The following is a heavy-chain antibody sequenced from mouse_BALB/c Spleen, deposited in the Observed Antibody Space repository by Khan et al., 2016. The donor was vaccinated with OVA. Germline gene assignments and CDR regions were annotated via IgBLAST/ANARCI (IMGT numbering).Heavy chain of an antibody. J-gene: IGHJ2*01. D-gene: IGHD4-1*01. CDR3: ARVSGGDFDY. CDR2: ISYSGNT. CDR1: GYSITSDYA. Sequence: VQLKESGPGLVKPSQSLSLTCTVTGYSITSDYAWNWIRQFPENKLEWLGYISYSGNTKYNPSLKSRISVTRDTSKNQFFLQLNSVTTEDSATYYCARVSGGDFDYWGQGTTLTVSS. V-gene: IGHV3-2*02.